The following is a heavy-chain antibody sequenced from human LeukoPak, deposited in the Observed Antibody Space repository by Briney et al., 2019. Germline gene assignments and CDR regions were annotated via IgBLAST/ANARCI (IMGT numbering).Heavy chain of an antibody. CDR1: GFTFSNYG. Sequence: PGRSLRLSCAASGFTFSNYGMHWVRQAPGKGLEWVSAISGRTGGTYYADSVKGRFTISRDNSKSTLYLQMDSLRAEDTAVYYCAKCGNSGCDLIHYWGQGTLVTVSS. CDR2: ISGRTGGT. V-gene: IGHV3-23*01. CDR3: AKCGNSGCDLIHY. J-gene: IGHJ4*02. D-gene: IGHD5-12*01.